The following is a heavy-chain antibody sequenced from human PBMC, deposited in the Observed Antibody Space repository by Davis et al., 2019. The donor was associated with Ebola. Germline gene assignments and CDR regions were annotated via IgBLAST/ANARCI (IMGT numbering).Heavy chain of an antibody. CDR3: AKDPLPGYDFWSGYSHWFDS. Sequence: GESLKISCAASAFTFSEYHMSWIRQAPGKGLEWLSYISDNGTTIYHADSVKGRFNISRDNARNSLYLQMNNLRAEDTAVYYCAKDPLPGYDFWSGYSHWFDSWGHGTLVLVSS. V-gene: IGHV3-11*01. J-gene: IGHJ5*01. D-gene: IGHD3-3*01. CDR1: AFTFSEYH. CDR2: ISDNGTTI.